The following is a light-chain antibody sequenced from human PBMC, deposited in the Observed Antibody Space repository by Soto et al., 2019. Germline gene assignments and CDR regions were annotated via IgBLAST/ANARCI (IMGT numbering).Light chain of an antibody. J-gene: IGKJ5*01. V-gene: IGKV3D-15*01. CDR1: QSVDSN. Sequence: EILMTQSPATLSVSPGERATLSCRASQSVDSNLAWYQQKPGQAPRLLIYGASSRATGIPDRFSGSGSGTDFTLTISSLEPEDFAVYYCHQRQYWPPITFGQGTRLEI. CDR2: GAS. CDR3: HQRQYWPPIT.